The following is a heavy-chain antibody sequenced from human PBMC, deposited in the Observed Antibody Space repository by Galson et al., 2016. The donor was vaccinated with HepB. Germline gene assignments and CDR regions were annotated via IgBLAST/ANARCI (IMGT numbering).Heavy chain of an antibody. Sequence: SVKVSCKASKYTFTVYYIHWVRQAPGQGLEWMGWISTNSGGTHYAQKFQGRVTMTRDTSITTAYMELSSLRSDDTAVYYCAREAAPGDYYSLAYWGQGTLVTVSS. CDR3: AREAAPGDYYSLAY. D-gene: IGHD3-22*01. CDR2: ISTNSGGT. V-gene: IGHV1-2*02. J-gene: IGHJ4*02. CDR1: KYTFTVYY.